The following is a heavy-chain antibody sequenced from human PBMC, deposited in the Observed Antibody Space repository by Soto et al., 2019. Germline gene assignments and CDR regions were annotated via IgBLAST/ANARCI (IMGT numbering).Heavy chain of an antibody. D-gene: IGHD6-19*01. CDR1: GFTFSSYA. CDR2: ISYDGSNK. Sequence: QVQLVESGGGVVQPRRSLRLSCAASGFTFSSYAMHWVRQAPGKGLEWVAVISYDGSNKYYADSVKGRFTISRDNSKNTLYLQMNSLRAEDTAVYYCARDTAGDWGQGTLVTVSS. V-gene: IGHV3-30-3*01. J-gene: IGHJ4*02. CDR3: ARDTAGD.